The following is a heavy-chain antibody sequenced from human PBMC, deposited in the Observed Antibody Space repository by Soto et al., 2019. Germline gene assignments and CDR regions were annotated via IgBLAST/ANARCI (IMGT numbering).Heavy chain of an antibody. CDR2: IRSKANSYAT. CDR3: TSAVAGTNSS. V-gene: IGHV3-73*01. D-gene: IGHD6-19*01. J-gene: IGHJ5*02. CDR1: GFTFSGSG. Sequence: GGSLRLSCAASGFTFSGSGMHWVRQASGKGLEWVGRIRSKANSYATAYAASVKGRFTISRDDSKNTAYLQMNSLKTEDTAVYYCTSAVAGTNSSWGQGTLVNVSS.